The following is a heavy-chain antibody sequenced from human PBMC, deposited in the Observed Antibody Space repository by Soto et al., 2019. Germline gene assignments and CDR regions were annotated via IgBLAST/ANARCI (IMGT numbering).Heavy chain of an antibody. CDR1: GFTFSSYW. D-gene: IGHD3-22*01. V-gene: IGHV3-7*05. J-gene: IGHJ4*02. CDR3: ARVYSGYYDSSGYYSKFDY. CDR2: IKQDGSEK. Sequence: GGSLRLSCAASGFTFSSYWMSWVRQAPGKGLEWVANIKQDGSEKYYVDSVKGRFTISRDNAKNSLYLQMNSLRAEDTAVYYCARVYSGYYDSSGYYSKFDYWGQGPLVTVSS.